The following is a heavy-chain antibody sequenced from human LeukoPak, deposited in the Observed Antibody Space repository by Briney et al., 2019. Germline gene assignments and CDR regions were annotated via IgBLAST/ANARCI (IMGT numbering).Heavy chain of an antibody. Sequence: GGSLRLSCAASGFTFSSYAMSWVRQAPGKGLEWVASISGSGGSTYYADSVKGRFTISRDNSKNTLSLQMNSLRGGDTAVYYSAKSNSPYATDGGHGSFDFWGQGTLVTVSS. CDR1: GFTFSSYA. J-gene: IGHJ4*02. V-gene: IGHV3-23*01. D-gene: IGHD2-15*01. CDR2: ISGSGGST. CDR3: AKSNSPYATDGGHGSFDF.